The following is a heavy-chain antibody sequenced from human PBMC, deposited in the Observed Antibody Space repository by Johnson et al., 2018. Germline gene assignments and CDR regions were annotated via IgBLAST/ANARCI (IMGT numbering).Heavy chain of an antibody. D-gene: IGHD6-6*01. J-gene: IGHJ1*01. CDR2: MTPNSGDT. CDR3: ARWTSSADFQY. V-gene: IGHV1-8*01. Sequence: QVQLVQSGAEVKKPGASVKVSCKASGYTFTSYDINWVRQATGQGLEWMGWMTPNSGDTGHAQKFQGRVTLTRDTSISTAYMELSSLTSEDTAVYYCARWTSSADFQYWGQGTLVTVSS. CDR1: GYTFTSYD.